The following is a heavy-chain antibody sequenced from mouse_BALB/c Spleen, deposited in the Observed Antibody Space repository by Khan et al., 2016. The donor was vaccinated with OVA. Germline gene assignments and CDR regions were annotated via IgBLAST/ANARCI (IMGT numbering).Heavy chain of an antibody. V-gene: IGHV5-6*01. CDR1: GFTFSNYG. J-gene: IGHJ3*01. D-gene: IGHD4-1*01. CDR3: ASHVTGSFAY. Sequence: EVMLVESGGDLVKPGGSLKLSCAASGFTFSNYGMSWVRQIPDKRLEWVATINSDGTYTYYPDSVKGRFTISRNNAKNTLYLEMSSLKSEDTAMYYCASHVTGSFAYWGQGTLVTVSA. CDR2: INSDGTYT.